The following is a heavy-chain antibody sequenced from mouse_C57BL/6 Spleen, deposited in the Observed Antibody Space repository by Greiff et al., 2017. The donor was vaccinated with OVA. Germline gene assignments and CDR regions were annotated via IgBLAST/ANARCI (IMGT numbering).Heavy chain of an antibody. CDR3: AGYLITTVVGGYFDV. V-gene: IGHV1-82*01. CDR2: IYPGDGDT. Sequence: QVQLQQSGPELVKPGASVKISCKASGYAFRSSWMNWVKPRPGKGLEWIGRIYPGDGDTKYNGKFKGKATLTAGKSTSTAYMQLSSLTSENSAVYFCAGYLITTVVGGYFDVWGTGTTVTVSS. D-gene: IGHD1-1*01. J-gene: IGHJ1*03. CDR1: GYAFRSSW.